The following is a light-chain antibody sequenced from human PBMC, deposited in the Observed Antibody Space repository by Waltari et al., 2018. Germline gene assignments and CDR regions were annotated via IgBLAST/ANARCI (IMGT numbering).Light chain of an antibody. CDR2: GAS. CDR3: QQYSSQPPYT. Sequence: EIVLTQSPGTLSLSRGQRATASCRASQYVNYNYLAWYQQEPGQPPRLLIYGASSRATGIPDRFSGSGSGTDFTLTISRLETEDFAVNYCQQYSSQPPYTFGQGTKLEIK. J-gene: IGKJ2*01. V-gene: IGKV3-20*01. CDR1: QYVNYNY.